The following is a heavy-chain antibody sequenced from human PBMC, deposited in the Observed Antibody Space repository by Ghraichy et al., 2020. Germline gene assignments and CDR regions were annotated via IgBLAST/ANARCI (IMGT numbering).Heavy chain of an antibody. D-gene: IGHD1-14*01. V-gene: IGHV3-74*01. CDR1: GFTFSSYW. CDR2: INSDGSST. Sequence: GGSLRLSCAASGFTFSSYWMHWVRQAPGKGLVWVSRINSDGSSTSYADSVKGRFTISRDNAKNTLYLQMNSLRAEDTAVYYCARPGLPVNRHPPGRYYYYGMDVWGQGTTVTVSS. CDR3: ARPGLPVNRHPPGRYYYYGMDV. J-gene: IGHJ6*02.